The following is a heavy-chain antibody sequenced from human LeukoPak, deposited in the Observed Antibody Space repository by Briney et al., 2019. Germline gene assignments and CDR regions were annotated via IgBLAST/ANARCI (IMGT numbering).Heavy chain of an antibody. CDR2: INHSGST. CDR1: GGSFSGYY. V-gene: IGHV4-34*01. D-gene: IGHD3-3*01. Sequence: SETLSLTCAVYGGSFSGYYWSWIRQPPGKGLEWIGEINHSGSTNYNPSLKSRATISVDTSKNQFSLKLSSVTAADTAVYYCARGKRAVTIFGRGYYYYMDVWGKGTTVTVSS. CDR3: ARGKRAVTIFGRGYYYYMDV. J-gene: IGHJ6*03.